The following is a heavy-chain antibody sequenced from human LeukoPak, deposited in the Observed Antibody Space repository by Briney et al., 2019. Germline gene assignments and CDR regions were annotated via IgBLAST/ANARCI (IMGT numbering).Heavy chain of an antibody. Sequence: RRSLRLSCAASGFSFSIYAMHWVRQAPGKGLEWVAVISYDGSNKYYADSVKGRFTISRDNSKNTLYLQMNSLRAEDTAVYYCARVNRGDIYGSGSYYRLIGYFQHWGQGTLVTVSS. V-gene: IGHV3-30*04. D-gene: IGHD3-10*01. CDR3: ARVNRGDIYGSGSYYRLIGYFQH. J-gene: IGHJ1*01. CDR2: ISYDGSNK. CDR1: GFSFSIYA.